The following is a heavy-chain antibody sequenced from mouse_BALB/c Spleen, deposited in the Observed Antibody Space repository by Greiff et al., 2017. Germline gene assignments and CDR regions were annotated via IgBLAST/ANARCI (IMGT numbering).Heavy chain of an antibody. D-gene: IGHD4-1*01. V-gene: IGHV3-8*02. CDR2: ISYSGST. CDR3: ARYIWDGDYYAMDY. CDR1: GDSITSGY. Sequence: EVKLVESGPSLVKPSQTLSLTCSVTGDSITSGYWNWIRKFPGNKLEYMGYISYSGSTYYNPSLKSRISITRDTSKNQYYLQLNSVTTEDTATYYCARYIWDGDYYAMDYWGQGTSVTVSS. J-gene: IGHJ4*01.